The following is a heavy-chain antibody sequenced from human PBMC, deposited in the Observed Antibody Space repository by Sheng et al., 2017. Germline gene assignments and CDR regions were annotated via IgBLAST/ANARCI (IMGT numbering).Heavy chain of an antibody. Sequence: QVQLVESGGGVVQPWEVPETLLCSLWIYTFSSYTMHWIRQAPGKGLEWVAVISYDGDNKYYADSVKGRFTISRDNSENTLYLQMNSLRAEDSAVYYCARDGYCSSTSCPGWFDPWGLGNPGHRLL. CDR2: ISYDGDNK. D-gene: IGHD2-2*03. CDR1: IYTFSSYT. CDR3: ARDGYCSSTSCPGWFDP. V-gene: IGHV3-30*04. J-gene: IGHJ5*02.